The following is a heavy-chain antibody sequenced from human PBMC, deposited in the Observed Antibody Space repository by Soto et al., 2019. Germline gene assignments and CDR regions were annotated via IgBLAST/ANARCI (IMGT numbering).Heavy chain of an antibody. V-gene: IGHV4-34*01. D-gene: IGHD6-13*01. CDR1: GGSFSGYY. Sequence: SETLSLTCAVYGGSFSGYYWSWIRQPPGKGLEWIGEINHSGSTNYNPSLKSRVTISVDTSKNQFSLKLSSVTAADTAVYYCARSKVGSRLFFMDVWGKGTTVTVSS. CDR3: ARSKVGSRLFFMDV. CDR2: INHSGST. J-gene: IGHJ6*03.